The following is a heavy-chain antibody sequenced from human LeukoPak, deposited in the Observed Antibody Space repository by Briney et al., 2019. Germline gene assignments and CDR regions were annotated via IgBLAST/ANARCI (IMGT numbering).Heavy chain of an antibody. CDR2: IYISGTP. CDR1: GDSISTYY. V-gene: IGHV4-4*07. CDR3: AREKMTTITTIDY. J-gene: IGHJ4*02. Sequence: PSDTLSLTCSVSGDSISTYYWTWIRQPAGKGLEWVGRIYISGTPNYNPSLRCRVTMSIDTSMNRFSLKLTSVTAADTAVYYCAREKMTTITTIDYWGQGTLVTVSS. D-gene: IGHD4-11*01.